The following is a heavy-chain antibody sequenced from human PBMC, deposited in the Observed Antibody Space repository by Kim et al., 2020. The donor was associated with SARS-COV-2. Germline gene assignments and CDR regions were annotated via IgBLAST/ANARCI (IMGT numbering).Heavy chain of an antibody. CDR3: ARAVIMGGEIVVVPAAIQGSYGMDV. J-gene: IGHJ6*02. CDR1: GGTFSSYT. CDR2: IIPILDIA. Sequence: SVKVSCKASGGTFSSYTISWVRQAPGQGLEWMGRIIPILDIANYAQKFQGRVTITADKSTSTAYMELSSLRSEDTAVYYCARAVIMGGEIVVVPAAIQGSYGMDVWGQGTTVTVSS. V-gene: IGHV1-69*02. D-gene: IGHD2-2*02.